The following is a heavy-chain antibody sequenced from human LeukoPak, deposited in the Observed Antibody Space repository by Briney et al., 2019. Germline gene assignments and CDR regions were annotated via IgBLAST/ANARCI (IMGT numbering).Heavy chain of an antibody. V-gene: IGHV3-23*01. J-gene: IGHJ4*02. Sequence: GGSLRLSCAASGFTFSSYAMSWVRQAPGKGLEWVSAISGSGDSTYYGDSVKGRFTISRDNSKNMLYLQMNSLRAEDTAVYYCAKPRPLDSSSWSHGDYWGQGTLVTVSS. D-gene: IGHD6-13*01. CDR1: GFTFSSYA. CDR2: ISGSGDST. CDR3: AKPRPLDSSSWSHGDY.